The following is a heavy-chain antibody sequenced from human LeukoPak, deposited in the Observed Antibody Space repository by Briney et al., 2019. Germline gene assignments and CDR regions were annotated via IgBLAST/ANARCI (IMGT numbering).Heavy chain of an antibody. CDR1: GVSISSYY. J-gene: IGHJ6*02. V-gene: IGHV4-59*08. CDR3: ARLKNYDILTGSNPDYYYYYGMDV. D-gene: IGHD3-9*01. Sequence: PSETLSLTCTVSGVSISSYYWSWIRQPPGKGLEWIGYIYYSGSTNYNPSLKSRVTISVDTSKNQFSLKLSSVTAADTAVYYCARLKNYDILTGSNPDYYYYYGMDVWGQGTTVTVSS. CDR2: IYYSGST.